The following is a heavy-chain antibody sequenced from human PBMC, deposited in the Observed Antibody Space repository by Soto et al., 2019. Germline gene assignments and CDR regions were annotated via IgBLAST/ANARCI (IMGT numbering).Heavy chain of an antibody. CDR3: AKDFWAHFDWLFSGYYMDV. V-gene: IGHV3-23*01. J-gene: IGHJ6*03. D-gene: IGHD3-9*01. CDR1: GFTFSSYA. Sequence: PGGSLRLSCAASGFTFSSYAMSWVRQAPGKGLEWVSAISGSGGSTYYADSVKGRFTISRDNSKNTLYLQMNSLRAEDTAVYYCAKDFWAHFDWLFSGYYMDVWGKGTTVTVSS. CDR2: ISGSGGST.